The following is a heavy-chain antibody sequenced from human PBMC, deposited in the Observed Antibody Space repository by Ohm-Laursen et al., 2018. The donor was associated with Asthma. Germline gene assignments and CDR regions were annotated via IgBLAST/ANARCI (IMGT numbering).Heavy chain of an antibody. D-gene: IGHD3-9*01. CDR3: ARLDWAQSMLDS. J-gene: IGHJ4*02. Sequence: SDTLSLTCTVSGGSISTYYWTWVRQPPGRELEWIAYMFSSGGANYNPSLKSRVTLSTDTSTNQVSLRLSSVTAADTAVYFCARLDWAQSMLDSWGQGILVTVSS. CDR2: MFSSGGA. CDR1: GGSISTYY. V-gene: IGHV4-59*07.